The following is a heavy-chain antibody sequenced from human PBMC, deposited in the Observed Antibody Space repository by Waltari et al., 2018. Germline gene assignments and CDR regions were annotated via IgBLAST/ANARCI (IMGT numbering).Heavy chain of an antibody. CDR2: VAAPNAKT. D-gene: IGHD3-3*01. Sequence: QVQLVQSGPEMKRPGASVKVSCKASGYTCTAYGLSWVRQAPGQGLEWMGWVAAPNAKTNHAQKFHDRATMTTDTTTSTAYMELRSLRSDDTAVYYCARRFIGAFDIWGQGTMVTVSS. CDR3: ARRFIGAFDI. CDR1: GYTCTAYG. V-gene: IGHV1-18*04. J-gene: IGHJ3*02.